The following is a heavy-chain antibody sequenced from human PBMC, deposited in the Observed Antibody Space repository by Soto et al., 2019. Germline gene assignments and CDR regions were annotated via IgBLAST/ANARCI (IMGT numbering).Heavy chain of an antibody. V-gene: IGHV3-33*01. Sequence: QVQLVESGGGVVQPGRSLKLSCAASGFNFGSYGMHWVRQAPGKGLEWVAITRHDGSNTYYADSVRGRFTISRDNSKNTLYLQMHSLTVEDTAVYYCVRDGVGATTFFGYFDYWGQGTLITVSS. D-gene: IGHD1-26*01. CDR1: GFNFGSYG. CDR2: TRHDGSNT. CDR3: VRDGVGATTFFGYFDY. J-gene: IGHJ4*02.